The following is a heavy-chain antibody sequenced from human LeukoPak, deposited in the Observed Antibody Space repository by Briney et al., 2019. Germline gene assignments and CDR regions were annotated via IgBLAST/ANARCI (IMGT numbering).Heavy chain of an antibody. V-gene: IGHV4-4*02. CDR1: GGSISSNYW. D-gene: IGHD2-15*01. Sequence: SGTLSLTCAVSGGSISSNYWWSWGRQPPGRGLEWIGEIYHTGNTNYNPSLKSRVSISVDKSKRQFSLKLTSVTAAATAVYYCARAARNDNCSGGSCYGAYFDYWGQGTLVTVSS. CDR2: IYHTGNT. CDR3: ARAARNDNCSGGSCYGAYFDY. J-gene: IGHJ4*02.